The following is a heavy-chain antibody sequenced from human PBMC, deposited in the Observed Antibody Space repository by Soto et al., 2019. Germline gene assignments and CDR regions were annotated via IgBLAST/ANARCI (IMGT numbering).Heavy chain of an antibody. CDR3: AKVGIGMFSHKHHFDH. CDR2: ISGSGDSS. D-gene: IGHD2-2*03. CDR1: GFTFSSFG. J-gene: IGHJ4*02. V-gene: IGHV3-23*01. Sequence: PGGSLRLSCTASGFTFSSFGMAWVRQAPGKGLEWVSAISGSGDSSYYADSVKDRFTISRDNPTNTLYLQMNNLRAEDTAVYYCAKVGIGMFSHKHHFDHWGQGTQV.